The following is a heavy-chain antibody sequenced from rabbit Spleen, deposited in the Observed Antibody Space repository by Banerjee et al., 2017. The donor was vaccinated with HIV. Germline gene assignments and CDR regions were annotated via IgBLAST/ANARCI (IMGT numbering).Heavy chain of an antibody. CDR2: IDTSSSST. CDR1: GIDFSNRYY. CDR3: AKSAAYTGYNSGL. Sequence: QSLEESGGDLVKPGASLTLTCTASGIDFSNRYYMCWVRQAPGKGLEWIGCIDTSSSSTWYATWVNGRFTISKTSSTTVTLQMTSLTAADTATYFCAKSAAYTGYNSGLWGPGTLVTVS. J-gene: IGHJ4*01. D-gene: IGHD7-1*01. V-gene: IGHV1S40*01.